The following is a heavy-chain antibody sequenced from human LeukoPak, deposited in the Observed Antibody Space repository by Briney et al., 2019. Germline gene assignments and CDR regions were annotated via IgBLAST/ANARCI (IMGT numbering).Heavy chain of an antibody. Sequence: GRSLRLSCAASGFSFSNYGMHWVRQAPGKGLEWVAVIWYDGSNTYYLESVKGRFTISRDNSKNTLYLQMNSLRAEDTAVYYCARDRGGTVTKDYFDYWGQGTLVTVSS. J-gene: IGHJ4*02. CDR2: IWYDGSNT. CDR1: GFSFSNYG. CDR3: ARDRGGTVTKDYFDY. V-gene: IGHV3-33*01. D-gene: IGHD4-17*01.